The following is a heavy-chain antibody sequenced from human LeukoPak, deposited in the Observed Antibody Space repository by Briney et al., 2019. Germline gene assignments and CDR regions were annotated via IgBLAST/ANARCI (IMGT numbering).Heavy chain of an antibody. D-gene: IGHD6-13*01. V-gene: IGHV3-7*01. Sequence: GGSLRLSCEASGFTFRDYWMTWVRQAPGKGLEWVANVKQDGTEKFYVDSVKGRFTISRDNGKNSLYLQMNSLRVEDTAIYYCARAGGTSWADYWDQGTLVTVSS. CDR1: GFTFRDYW. CDR3: ARAGGTSWADY. CDR2: VKQDGTEK. J-gene: IGHJ4*02.